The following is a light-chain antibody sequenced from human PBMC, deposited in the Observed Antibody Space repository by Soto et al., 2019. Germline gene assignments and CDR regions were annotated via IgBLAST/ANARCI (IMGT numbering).Light chain of an antibody. J-gene: IGKJ2*01. V-gene: IGKV3-20*01. CDR1: QTVRNNY. CDR3: QVFGSSPRYT. CDR2: AAS. Sequence: EFVLTQSPGTLSLSPGERATLSCRASQTVRNNYLAWYQQKPGQPPRLLIYAASSRATGIPDRFSGSGSGTDFTLTISRLEPEDFAVYYCQVFGSSPRYTFGRGTKLEIK.